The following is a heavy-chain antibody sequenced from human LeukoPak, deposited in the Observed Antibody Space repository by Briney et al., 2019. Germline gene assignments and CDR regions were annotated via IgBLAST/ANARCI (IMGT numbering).Heavy chain of an antibody. J-gene: IGHJ4*02. V-gene: IGHV3-21*01. D-gene: IGHD3-3*01. Sequence: GGSLRLSCAASGFTFSSYSMNWVRQAPGKGLEWVSSISSSSPYIYYANSVKGRFTISRDDAKNSLYLQMNSLRAEDTAVYYCARMEREAFDYWGQGTLVTVSS. CDR1: GFTFSSYS. CDR3: ARMEREAFDY. CDR2: ISSSSPYI.